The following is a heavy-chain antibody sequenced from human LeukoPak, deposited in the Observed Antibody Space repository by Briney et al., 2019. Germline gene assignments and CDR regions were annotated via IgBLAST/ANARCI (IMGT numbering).Heavy chain of an antibody. CDR2: IYYSGST. J-gene: IGHJ4*02. CDR3: ARGGLRGPLLDY. D-gene: IGHD4-17*01. Sequence: PSETLSLTCTVSGGSISSYYWSWIRQPPGKGLEWIGYIYYSGSTNYNPSLKSRVTISVDTSKNQFSLKLSPVTAADTAVYYCARGGLRGPLLDYWGQGTLVTVSS. V-gene: IGHV4-59*01. CDR1: GGSISSYY.